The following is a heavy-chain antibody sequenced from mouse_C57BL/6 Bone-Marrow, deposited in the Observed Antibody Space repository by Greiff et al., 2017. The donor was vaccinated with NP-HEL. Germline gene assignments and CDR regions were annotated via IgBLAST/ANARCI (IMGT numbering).Heavy chain of an antibody. CDR2: INPGSGGT. CDR1: GYAFTNYL. J-gene: IGHJ1*03. Sequence: VQLVESGAELVRPGTSVKVSCKASGYAFTNYLIEWVKQRPGQGLEWIGVINPGSGGTNYNEKFKGKATLTADKSSSTAYMQLSSLTSEDSAVYFCARWGTTVVAHWYFDVWGTGTTVTVSS. V-gene: IGHV1-54*01. CDR3: ARWGTTVVAHWYFDV. D-gene: IGHD1-1*01.